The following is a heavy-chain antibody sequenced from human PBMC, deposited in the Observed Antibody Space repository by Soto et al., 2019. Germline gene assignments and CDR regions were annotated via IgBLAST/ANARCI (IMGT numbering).Heavy chain of an antibody. D-gene: IGHD2-15*01. V-gene: IGHV3-48*02. CDR1: GLTLSAFQ. CDR3: AKDGNRGYDMDV. CDR2: ITRGSHAI. J-gene: IGHJ6*02. Sequence: EVQLVESGGGLVQPGGSLRLSCAASGLTLSAFQMDWVRQAPGKGLEWIAYITRGSHAIYYADSVKGRFTISRDDGRDLQFLQMTNLRDEDSAVYYCAKDGNRGYDMDVWGQGTTVTVSS.